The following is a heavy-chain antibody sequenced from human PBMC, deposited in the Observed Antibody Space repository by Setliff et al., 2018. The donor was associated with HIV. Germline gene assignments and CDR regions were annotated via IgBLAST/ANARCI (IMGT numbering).Heavy chain of an antibody. J-gene: IGHJ4*02. D-gene: IGHD6-19*01. CDR1: GGSFSDYY. Sequence: SETLSLTCAVYGGSFSDYYWSWIRQPPGKGLEWIGEINHSGRTIQSPSLESRVTTSVDTSKKQFSLRLTSVTAADTAVYYCARGVRDNSGWSSYYFDYWGQGTLVTVSS. V-gene: IGHV4-34*01. CDR3: ARGVRDNSGWSSYYFDY. CDR2: INHSGRT.